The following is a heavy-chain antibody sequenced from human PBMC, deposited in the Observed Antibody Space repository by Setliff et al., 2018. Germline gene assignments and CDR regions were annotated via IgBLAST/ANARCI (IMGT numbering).Heavy chain of an antibody. V-gene: IGHV4-4*08. J-gene: IGHJ4*02. D-gene: IGHD6-13*01. CDR3: AKEKSSSTWYERKPFDC. CDR1: GDSIYNHF. Sequence: PSETLSLTCTVSGDSIYNHFWSWVRQPPGKGLEWIGYIYSTGSTNYNPSLKSRLTLSVDTSKNQFSLELNSVTAADAAIYYCAKEKSSSTWYERKPFDCWGQGTPVTVSS. CDR2: IYSTGST.